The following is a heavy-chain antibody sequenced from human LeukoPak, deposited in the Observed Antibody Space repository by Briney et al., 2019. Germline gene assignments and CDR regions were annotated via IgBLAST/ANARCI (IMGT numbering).Heavy chain of an antibody. Sequence: PSETLSLTCAVYGGSFSGYYWSWIRQPPGKGLEWIGEINHSGSTYYNPSLKSRVTISVDTSKNQFSLKLSSVTAADTAVYYCVSLGGWPPLDYWGQGTLVTVSS. CDR2: INHSGST. CDR1: GGSFSGYY. CDR3: VSLGGWPPLDY. V-gene: IGHV4-34*01. D-gene: IGHD6-19*01. J-gene: IGHJ4*02.